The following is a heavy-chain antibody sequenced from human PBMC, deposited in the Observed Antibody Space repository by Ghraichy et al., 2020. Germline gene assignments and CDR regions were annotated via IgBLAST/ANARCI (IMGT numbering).Heavy chain of an antibody. CDR2: ISSSGSTI. CDR1: GFTFSDYY. J-gene: IGHJ3*02. V-gene: IGHV3-11*01. Sequence: GRSLRLSCAASGFTFSDYYMSWIRQAPGKGLEWVSYISSSGSTIYYADSVKGRFTISRDNAKNSLYLQMNSLRAEDTAVYYCARDQPVGDRDAFDIWGQGTMVTVSS. CDR3: ARDQPVGDRDAFDI. D-gene: IGHD3-16*01.